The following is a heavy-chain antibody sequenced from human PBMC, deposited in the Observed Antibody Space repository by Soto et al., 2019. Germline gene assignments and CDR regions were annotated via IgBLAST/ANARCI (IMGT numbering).Heavy chain of an antibody. D-gene: IGHD3-10*01. Sequence: VQLVQDGAEVKKPGSSVKVSCKASGGIFSTYAISWLRRAPVQGLEWMGGIIPIFGTPNYAQRFQGRVTITADESTSTAYMELSRLRSEDTAVYYCARDRDDYGSGNYYNRIDFWGQGTLVTVSS. CDR1: GGIFSTYA. V-gene: IGHV1-69*01. CDR3: ARDRDDYGSGNYYNRIDF. CDR2: IIPIFGTP. J-gene: IGHJ4*02.